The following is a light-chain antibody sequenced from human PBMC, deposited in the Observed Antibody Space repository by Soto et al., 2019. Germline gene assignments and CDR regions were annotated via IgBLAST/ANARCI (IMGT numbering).Light chain of an antibody. V-gene: IGLV2-14*01. CDR1: SCDVGGYNY. CDR3: SSYTSSSTRV. CDR2: EVS. Sequence: QSALTQPASVSGSPGQSITISCTGTSCDVGGYNYVSWYQQHPGKAPKLMIYEVSNRPSGVSNRFSGSKSGNTASLTISGLQAEDEADYYCSSYTSSSTRVFGTGTKLTVL. J-gene: IGLJ1*01.